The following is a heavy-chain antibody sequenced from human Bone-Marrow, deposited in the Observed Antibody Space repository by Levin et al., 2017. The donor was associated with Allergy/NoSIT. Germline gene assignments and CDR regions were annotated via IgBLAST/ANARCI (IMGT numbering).Heavy chain of an antibody. D-gene: IGHD3-22*01. V-gene: IGHV3-9*01. Sequence: GGSLRLSCAASGFTFDDYALHWVRQAPGKGLEWVSGISWNSGSIGYADSVKGRFTISRDNAKNSLYLQMNSLRAEDTALYYCAKDFNYDSSRSNFDYWGQGTLVTVSS. CDR3: AKDFNYDSSRSNFDY. J-gene: IGHJ4*02. CDR2: ISWNSGSI. CDR1: GFTFDDYA.